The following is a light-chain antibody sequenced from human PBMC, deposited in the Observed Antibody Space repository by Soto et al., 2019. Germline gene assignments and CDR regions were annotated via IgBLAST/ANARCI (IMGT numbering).Light chain of an antibody. CDR3: QQYGDGNSPRYS. V-gene: IGKV3-20*01. CDR2: ATS. CDR1: QSIIGIY. J-gene: IGKJ2*03. Sequence: EVVLTQSPGTLSLSPGERVTLSCRASQSIIGIYLAWYQQKPGQAPRLLIYATSSRATGIPDRFSGSGSGTDFTLTISRLEPEDFAVYYCQQYGDGNSPRYSFGQGTRLDIK.